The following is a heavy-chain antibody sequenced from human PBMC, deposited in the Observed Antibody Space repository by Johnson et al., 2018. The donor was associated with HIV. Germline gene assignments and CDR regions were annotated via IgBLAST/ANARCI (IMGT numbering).Heavy chain of an antibody. CDR1: GFTVSNNY. CDR2: ISYDGANK. V-gene: IGHV3-30*14. J-gene: IGHJ3*02. CDR3: ASSPMRYSSSAYAFDI. Sequence: QVQLVESGGGLVQPGGSLRLSCATSGFTVSNNYMSWVRQAPGKGLEWLTSISYDGANKYYADSVRGRFTISRDNSKNTLYLQMNSLRAEDTAVYYCASSPMRYSSSAYAFDIWGQGTMVTVSS. D-gene: IGHD6-6*01.